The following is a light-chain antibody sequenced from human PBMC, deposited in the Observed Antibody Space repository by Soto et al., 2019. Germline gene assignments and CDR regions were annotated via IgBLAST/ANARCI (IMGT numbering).Light chain of an antibody. V-gene: IGKV3D-20*01. J-gene: IGKJ1*01. CDR2: DTS. CDR3: QHYGSSPWT. Sequence: EIVLTQSPATLSLSPGERATLSCGASQTVGSTYLAWYHQKPGLAPRLLIYDTSSRATGIPDRFSGSGSGTHFTLTISRLEPEDFAVYSCQHYGSSPWTFGQGAKVEIK. CDR1: QTVGSTY.